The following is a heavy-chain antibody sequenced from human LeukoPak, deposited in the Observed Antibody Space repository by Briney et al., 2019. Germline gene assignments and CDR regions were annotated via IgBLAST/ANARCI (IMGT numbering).Heavy chain of an antibody. J-gene: IGHJ4*02. Sequence: GASVKVSCKASGYTLVNHGITWVRQAPGQGLEWMGWINPLNGHTDYAQKFQGRVTMTRDTNTGTLYMELRSLRSDDTAVYYCAREGDFGSYPFDYWGQGTLVIVAS. CDR1: GYTLVNHG. CDR2: INPLNGHT. CDR3: AREGDFGSYPFDY. V-gene: IGHV1-18*01. D-gene: IGHD3-3*01.